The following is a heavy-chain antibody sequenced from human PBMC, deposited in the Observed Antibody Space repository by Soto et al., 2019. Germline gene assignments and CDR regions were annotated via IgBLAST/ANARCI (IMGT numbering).Heavy chain of an antibody. V-gene: IGHV3-64*01. D-gene: IGHD4-17*01. Sequence: GGSLRLSCATSGFTFSNYALHWVRQAPGKGLEYVSAITSNGGSTYYANSVNGRFTISRDNSKNTLYLQMGSLRTEDMAFYYCARRAYGDHYYFDYWGQGTLVTVSS. CDR3: ARRAYGDHYYFDY. J-gene: IGHJ4*02. CDR1: GFTFSNYA. CDR2: ITSNGGST.